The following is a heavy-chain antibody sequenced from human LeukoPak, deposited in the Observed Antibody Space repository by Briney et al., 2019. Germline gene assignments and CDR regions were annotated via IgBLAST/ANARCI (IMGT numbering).Heavy chain of an antibody. CDR1: GFTFSSYS. Sequence: TGGSLRLSCAVSGFTFSSYSMNWVRQAPGKGLEWVSYISSSGTNIYYADSVKGRFTISRDNAKNSLYLQMNSLRADDTAVYYCAKDNLWLAAAGTTGGAFDIWGQGTMVTVSS. J-gene: IGHJ3*02. CDR3: AKDNLWLAAAGTTGGAFDI. D-gene: IGHD6-13*01. V-gene: IGHV3-48*04. CDR2: ISSSGTNI.